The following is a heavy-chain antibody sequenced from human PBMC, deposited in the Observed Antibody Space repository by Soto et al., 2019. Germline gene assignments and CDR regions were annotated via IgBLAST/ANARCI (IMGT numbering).Heavy chain of an antibody. CDR3: ARGYCSSTSCYRPAGYYYYYGMDV. V-gene: IGHV1-18*01. CDR1: GYTFTSYG. D-gene: IGHD2-2*02. Sequence: ASVNVSCKASGYTFTSYGISWVRQAPGQGLEWMGWISAYNGNTNYAQKLQGRVTMTTDTSTSTAYMELRSLRSDDTAVYYCARGYCSSTSCYRPAGYYYYYGMDVWGQGTTVTVSS. CDR2: ISAYNGNT. J-gene: IGHJ6*02.